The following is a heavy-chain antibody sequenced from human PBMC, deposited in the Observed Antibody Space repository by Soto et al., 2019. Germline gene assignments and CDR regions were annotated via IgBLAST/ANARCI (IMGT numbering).Heavy chain of an antibody. CDR1: GGSFSCYY. D-gene: IGHD3-22*01. V-gene: IGHV4-34*01. J-gene: IGHJ4*02. Sequence: QVQLHQWGAGLLKPSETLSLTCAVSGGSFSCYYWSWIRQPPGKELEWIGEINHSGSTNYNSSLKSRVTISVDTSKNQFSLKLSSVTAADTAVYYCATRFYDSSGYYLFYFDSWGQGTLVTVSS. CDR2: INHSGST. CDR3: ATRFYDSSGYYLFYFDS.